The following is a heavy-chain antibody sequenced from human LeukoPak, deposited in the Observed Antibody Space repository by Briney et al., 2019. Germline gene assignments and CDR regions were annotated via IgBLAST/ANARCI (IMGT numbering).Heavy chain of an antibody. V-gene: IGHV3-21*04. CDR3: ARAPYGDNGYTAEVADY. D-gene: IGHD3-16*01. CDR2: ISSSSSYI. J-gene: IGHJ4*02. CDR1: GFTFFSYT. Sequence: PGGSLRLSCAASGFTFFSYTMNWVRQAPGKGLEWVSSISSSSSYIYYADSVKGRFTISRDNSKNTLYLQMNSLRAEDTAVYYCARAPYGDNGYTAEVADYWGQGTLVTVSS.